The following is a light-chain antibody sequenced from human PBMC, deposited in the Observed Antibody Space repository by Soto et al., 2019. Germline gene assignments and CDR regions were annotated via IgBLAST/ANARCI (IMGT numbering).Light chain of an antibody. CDR2: DAY. J-gene: IGKJ1*01. V-gene: IGKV1-5*01. CDR3: KQYNSYSWT. CDR1: QSISSW. Sequence: MQPSAATLSAYVVDRVAITCRASQSISSWLAWYQQKPGKAPKILIYDAYSLESGVPSRFSGSGSGTEFTLTISSMQNDDLETYYCKQYNSYSWTFGKGNKG.